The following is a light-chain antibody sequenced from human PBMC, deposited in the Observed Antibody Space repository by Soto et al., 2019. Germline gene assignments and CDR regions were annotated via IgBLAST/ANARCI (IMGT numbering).Light chain of an antibody. CDR1: QSVSSY. CDR3: QQRSNWPGFT. V-gene: IGKV3-11*01. Sequence: EIVLTQSPATLSLSPGERSTLSCRASQSVSSYLAWYQQKPGQAPRLLIYDVSNRATGIPARFSGSGSGTVFTLTISRLEPLDFAVSYFQQRSNWPGFTFGPGTTEYIK. J-gene: IGKJ3*01. CDR2: DVS.